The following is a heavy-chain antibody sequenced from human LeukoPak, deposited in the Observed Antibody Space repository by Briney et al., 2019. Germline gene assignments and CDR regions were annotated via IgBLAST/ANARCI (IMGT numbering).Heavy chain of an antibody. V-gene: IGHV1-18*01. J-gene: IGHJ4*02. CDR2: ISAYNGNT. CDR3: ARDDHYYDSSGYIDY. D-gene: IGHD3-22*01. Sequence: ASVKVSCKASGYTFTSYGISWVRQAPGQGFEWMGWISAYNGNTNYAQKLQGRVTMTTDTSTSTAYMELRSLRSDDTAVYYCARDDHYYDSSGYIDYWGQGTLVTVSS. CDR1: GYTFTSYG.